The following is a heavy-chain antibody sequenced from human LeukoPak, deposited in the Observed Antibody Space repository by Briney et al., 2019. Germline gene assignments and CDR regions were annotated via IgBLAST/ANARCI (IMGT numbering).Heavy chain of an antibody. D-gene: IGHD6-13*01. J-gene: IGHJ5*02. CDR2: IVVGSGNT. CDR1: GSTFTSSA. CDR3: AADHIAAAGAFDP. Sequence: ASVKVSCKASGSTFTSSAMQWVRQARGQRLEWIGWIVVGSGNTNYAQKFQERVTITRDMSTSTAYMELSSLRSEDTAVYYCAADHIAAAGAFDPWGQGTLVTVSS. V-gene: IGHV1-58*02.